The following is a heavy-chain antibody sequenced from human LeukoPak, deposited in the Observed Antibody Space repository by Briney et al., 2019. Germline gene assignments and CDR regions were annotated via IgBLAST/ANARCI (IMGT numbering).Heavy chain of an antibody. CDR3: ARAVGAAYYYYYMDV. V-gene: IGHV4-61*02. D-gene: IGHD1-26*01. CDR2: IYTSGST. J-gene: IGHJ6*03. CDR1: GGSLSSGSYY. Sequence: PSETLSLTCTVSGGSLSSGSYYWSWIRQPAGKGLEWIGRIYTSGSTNYNPSLKSRVTISVDTSKNQFSLKLSSVTAADTAVYYCARAVGAAYYYYYMDVWGKGTTVTISS.